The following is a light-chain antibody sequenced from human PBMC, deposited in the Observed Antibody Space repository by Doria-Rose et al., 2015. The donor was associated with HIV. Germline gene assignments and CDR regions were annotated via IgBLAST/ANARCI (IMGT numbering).Light chain of an antibody. CDR2: WAS. J-gene: IGKJ3*01. CDR3: QQYYDTPS. Sequence: IRLTQSPESLGMSLGERATLNCKSNQSLLYTSKNYLAWYQQKPGQPPTLLIYWASTRQSGVPARFSGSGSGTDFTLTISSLEAEDVAVYYCQQYYDTPSFGPGTTVDIK. CDR1: QSLLYTSKNY. V-gene: IGKV4-1*01.